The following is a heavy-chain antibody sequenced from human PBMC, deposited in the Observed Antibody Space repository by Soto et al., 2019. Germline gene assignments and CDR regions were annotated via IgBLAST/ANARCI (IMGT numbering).Heavy chain of an antibody. CDR1: GFTFSDVW. J-gene: IGHJ3*02. CDR2: IKSIADGGTT. D-gene: IGHD2-15*01. Sequence: PGGSLSLSCATSGFTFSDVWMAWVRQAPVKGLAWVGRIKSIADGGTTNYAAPVKGRFSISRHDSENTLYLQMNSLRVEDTGIYYSNSPDGRNAFDIWGPGTVVTVSS. CDR3: NSPDGRNAFDI. V-gene: IGHV3-15*01.